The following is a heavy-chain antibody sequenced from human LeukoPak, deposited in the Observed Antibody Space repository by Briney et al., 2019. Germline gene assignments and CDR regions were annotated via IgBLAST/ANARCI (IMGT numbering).Heavy chain of an antibody. CDR2: RYYSGFI. CDR3: ARLKVGTTHPDY. J-gene: IGHJ4*02. V-gene: IGHV4-39*01. D-gene: IGHD1-26*01. Sequence: SETLSLSCAVSDDSIISSDYYWGWIRQPPGKGLEWIGSRYYSGFIYYNPSVKSRVTISVDTSKNQFSLELTSVTAADTAVYYCARLKVGTTHPDYWGQGTLVTVSS. CDR1: DDSIISSDYY.